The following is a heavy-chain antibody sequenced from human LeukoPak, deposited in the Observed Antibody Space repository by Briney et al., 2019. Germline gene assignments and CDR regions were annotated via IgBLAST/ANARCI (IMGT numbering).Heavy chain of an antibody. D-gene: IGHD3-22*01. J-gene: IGHJ4*02. CDR3: ATGGTYYYDSSGQSFDY. Sequence: SVKVSCKASGGTFSSYAISWVRQAPGQGLEWMGGIIPIFGTANYAQKFQGRVTITADESTSTAYMELSSLRSEDTAVYYCATGGTYYYDSSGQSFDYWGQGTLVTVSS. CDR2: IIPIFGTA. CDR1: GGTFSSYA. V-gene: IGHV1-69*13.